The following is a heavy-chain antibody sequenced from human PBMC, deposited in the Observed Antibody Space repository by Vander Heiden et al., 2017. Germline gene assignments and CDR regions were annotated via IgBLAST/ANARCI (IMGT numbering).Heavy chain of an antibody. Sequence: QLQLQESGPGLVKPSETLSLTCTVSGGSISSSSYYWGCIRQPSGKGLEWIGSIYYSGSTYYNPSLKSRVTISEDTSKNQFSLKLSSVTAADTAVYYCARLIVGATTSFDYWGQGTLVTVSS. CDR3: ARLIVGATTSFDY. CDR1: GGSISSSSYY. V-gene: IGHV4-39*01. CDR2: IYYSGST. J-gene: IGHJ4*02. D-gene: IGHD1-26*01.